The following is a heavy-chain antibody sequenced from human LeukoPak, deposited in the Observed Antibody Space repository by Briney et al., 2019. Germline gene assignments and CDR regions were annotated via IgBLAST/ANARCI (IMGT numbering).Heavy chain of an antibody. J-gene: IGHJ4*02. Sequence: GGSLRLSCAASGFTFSNAWMSWVRQAPGKGLEWVGRIKSKTDGGTTDYAAPVKGRFTISRDDSKNTLYLQMNSLKTEDTAVYYRTTDPYSSRLDYWGQGTLVTVSS. D-gene: IGHD6-13*01. V-gene: IGHV3-15*01. CDR2: IKSKTDGGTT. CDR3: TTDPYSSRLDY. CDR1: GFTFSNAW.